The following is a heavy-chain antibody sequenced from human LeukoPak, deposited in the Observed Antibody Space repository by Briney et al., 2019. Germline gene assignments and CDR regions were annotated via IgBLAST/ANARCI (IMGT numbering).Heavy chain of an antibody. CDR3: ARHNSDYYGSGSYPNFDY. J-gene: IGHJ4*02. CDR1: GGSISSSSYY. D-gene: IGHD3-10*01. Sequence: SETLSLTCTVSGGSISSSSYYWGWIRQPPGKGLEWIGSIYYSGSTYYNPSLKSRVTISVDTSKNQFSLKLSSVTAADTAVYYCARHNSDYYGSGSYPNFDYWDQGTLVTVSS. V-gene: IGHV4-39*01. CDR2: IYYSGST.